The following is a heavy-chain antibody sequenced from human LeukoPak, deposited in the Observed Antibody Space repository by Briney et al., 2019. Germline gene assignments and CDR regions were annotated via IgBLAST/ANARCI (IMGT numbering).Heavy chain of an antibody. J-gene: IGHJ4*02. Sequence: SQTLSLTCTVSGNSISSGDNYWSWIRQPAGKGLEWIGRIYTSGSTNYNPSLKSRVTISGDTSKNQFSLRLSSATAADTAIYYCAKHYMGSSYNRALDYWGQGTLVTVSS. V-gene: IGHV4-61*02. CDR3: AKHYMGSSYNRALDY. CDR2: IYTSGST. D-gene: IGHD3-10*01. CDR1: GNSISSGDNY.